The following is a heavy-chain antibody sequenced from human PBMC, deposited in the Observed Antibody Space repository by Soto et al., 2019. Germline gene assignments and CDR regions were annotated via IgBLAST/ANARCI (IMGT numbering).Heavy chain of an antibody. J-gene: IGHJ4*02. D-gene: IGHD3-9*01. Sequence: KSGGSLRLSCAASGFTFSNAWMSWVRQAPGKGLEWVGRIKSKTDGGTTDYAAPVKGRFTISRDDSKNTLYLQMNSLKTEDTAVYYCTTGYYDILTGYYIDYWGQGTLVTVSS. CDR2: IKSKTDGGTT. CDR1: GFTFSNAW. CDR3: TTGYYDILTGYYIDY. V-gene: IGHV3-15*01.